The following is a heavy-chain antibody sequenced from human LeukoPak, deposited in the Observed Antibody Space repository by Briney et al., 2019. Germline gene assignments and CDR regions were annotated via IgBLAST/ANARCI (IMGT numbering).Heavy chain of an antibody. CDR2: ISYDGSNK. J-gene: IGHJ4*02. CDR3: AKDSLVGATTFFDY. D-gene: IGHD1-26*01. V-gene: IGHV3-30-3*01. CDR1: GFTFSSYA. Sequence: PGGSLRLSCAAPGFTFSSYAMHWVRQAPGKGLEWVAVISYDGSNKYYADSVKGRFTISRDNSKNTLYLQMNSLRAEDTAVYYCAKDSLVGATTFFDYWGQGTLVTASS.